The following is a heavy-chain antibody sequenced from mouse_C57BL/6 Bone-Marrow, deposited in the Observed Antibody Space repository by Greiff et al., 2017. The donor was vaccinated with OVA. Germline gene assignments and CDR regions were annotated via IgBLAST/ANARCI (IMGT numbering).Heavy chain of an antibody. Sequence: VQLQQSGPVLVKPGASVKMSCKASGYTFTDYYMNWVKQSHGKSLEWIGVINPYNGGTSYNQKFKGKATLTVDKSSSTAYMELNSLTSEDSAVYYCAREGSYYGSSPWFAYWGQGTLVTVSA. D-gene: IGHD1-1*01. V-gene: IGHV1-19*01. J-gene: IGHJ3*01. CDR2: INPYNGGT. CDR1: GYTFTDYY. CDR3: AREGSYYGSSPWFAY.